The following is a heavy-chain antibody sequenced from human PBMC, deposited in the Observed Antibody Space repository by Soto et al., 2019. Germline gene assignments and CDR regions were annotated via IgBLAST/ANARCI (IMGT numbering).Heavy chain of an antibody. Sequence: EVQLVESGGGLVQPGGSLRLSCAASGFTFSNYWIHWVRQVPGKGLVWVSRVNSDGTSTSYADFVKDRFTITRDNAKNTVYLQMDNLGADDTAVYYCTRGGTTTTYWGLFSYWGQGALVAVSS. CDR3: TRGGTTTTYWGLFSY. CDR1: GFTFSNYW. V-gene: IGHV3-74*03. J-gene: IGHJ4*02. D-gene: IGHD7-27*01. CDR2: VNSDGTST.